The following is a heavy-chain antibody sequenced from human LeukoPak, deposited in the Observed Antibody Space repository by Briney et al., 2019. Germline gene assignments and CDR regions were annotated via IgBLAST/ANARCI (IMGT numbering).Heavy chain of an antibody. CDR3: AKEQGSSGYYFDY. J-gene: IGHJ4*02. CDR2: ISGSAYST. Sequence: GGSLRLSCAASGFTFSSYGLSWVRQAPGKGLEWVSHISGSAYSTYYADSVKGRFTISRDNSKNTLYLQMNSLRAEDTAVYYCAKEQGSSGYYFDYWGQGTLVTVSS. CDR1: GFTFSSYG. D-gene: IGHD3-22*01. V-gene: IGHV3-23*01.